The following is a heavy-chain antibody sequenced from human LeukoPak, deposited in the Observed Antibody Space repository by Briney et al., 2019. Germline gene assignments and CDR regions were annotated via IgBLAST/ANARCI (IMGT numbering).Heavy chain of an antibody. CDR2: INHSGST. D-gene: IGHD3-10*01. CDR3: ARATMVRGVIRHFFDY. V-gene: IGHV4-34*01. J-gene: IGHJ4*02. CDR1: GGSFSGYY. Sequence: SETLSLTCAVYGGSFSGYYWSWIRQPPGKGLEWLGEINHSGSTNYNPSLKSRVTISVDTSKNQFSLKLSSVTATDTAVYYCARATMVRGVIRHFFDYWGQGTLVTVSS.